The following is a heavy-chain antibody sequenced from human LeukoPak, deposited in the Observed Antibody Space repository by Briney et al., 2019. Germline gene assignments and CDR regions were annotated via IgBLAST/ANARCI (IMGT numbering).Heavy chain of an antibody. CDR2: ISGSGGST. J-gene: IGHJ4*02. D-gene: IGHD2-2*01. CDR3: AKGGHAVVPAAILLFDY. Sequence: PGGSLRLSCAASGFTFSSYAMSWVRQAPGKGLERVSAISGSGGSTYYADSVKGRFTISRDNSKNTLYLQMNSLRAEDTAVYYCAKGGHAVVPAAILLFDYWGQGTLVTVSS. V-gene: IGHV3-23*01. CDR1: GFTFSSYA.